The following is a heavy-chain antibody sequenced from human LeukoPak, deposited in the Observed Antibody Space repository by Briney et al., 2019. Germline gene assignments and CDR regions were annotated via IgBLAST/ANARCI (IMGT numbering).Heavy chain of an antibody. D-gene: IGHD3-22*01. V-gene: IGHV4-59*01. Sequence: PSETLSLTCTVSGGPISSYYWSWIRQPPGKGLEWIGYIYYSGSTNYNPSLKSRVTISVDTSKNQFSLKLSSVTAADTAVYYCARDDGDSSGYYPNWFDPWGQGTLVTVSS. CDR3: ARDDGDSSGYYPNWFDP. CDR2: IYYSGST. CDR1: GGPISSYY. J-gene: IGHJ5*02.